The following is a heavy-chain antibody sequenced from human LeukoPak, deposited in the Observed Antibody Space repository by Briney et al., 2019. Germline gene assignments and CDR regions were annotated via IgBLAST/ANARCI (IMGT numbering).Heavy chain of an antibody. CDR1: GFTFSSYS. V-gene: IGHV3-53*01. Sequence: GGSLRLSCAASGFTFSSYSMNWVRQAPGKGLEWVSVIYSGGGTHYAGSVKGRFTISRDNSKNTLYLQMNSLRVEDTAVYYCARSGGWDYGDYHFDYWGQGTLVTVSS. J-gene: IGHJ4*02. CDR2: IYSGGGT. D-gene: IGHD4-17*01. CDR3: ARSGGWDYGDYHFDY.